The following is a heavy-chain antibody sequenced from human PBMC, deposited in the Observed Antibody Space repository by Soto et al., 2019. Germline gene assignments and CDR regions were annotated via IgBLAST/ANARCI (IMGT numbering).Heavy chain of an antibody. D-gene: IGHD4-17*01. CDR1: GASVTRAGSY. CDR3: ATRTTVTTFDY. Sequence: QVQLQESGPGLVKPSQTLSVTCDVSGASVTRAGSYWGWIRRRPGQGLEWIGYIYFDGTTYYNPSLKSRVIISADTSRNQFSLSLSLLTAADTAVYYCATRTTVTTFDYWGQGTLVTVSS. CDR2: IYFDGTT. J-gene: IGHJ4*02. V-gene: IGHV4-31*11.